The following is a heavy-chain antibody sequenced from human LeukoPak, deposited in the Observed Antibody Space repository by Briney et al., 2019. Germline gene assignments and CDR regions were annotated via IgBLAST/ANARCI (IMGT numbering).Heavy chain of an antibody. Sequence: SETLSLTCTVSGDSISSYYWSWIRQPPGKGLEWIGDIYYSGSTNYNPSLKSRVTISVATSKNQFSLRLSSVTAADTAVYYCARAHYDILTGYYGYFDLWGRGTLVTVSS. J-gene: IGHJ2*01. D-gene: IGHD3-9*01. V-gene: IGHV4-59*01. CDR3: ARAHYDILTGYYGYFDL. CDR2: IYYSGST. CDR1: GDSISSYY.